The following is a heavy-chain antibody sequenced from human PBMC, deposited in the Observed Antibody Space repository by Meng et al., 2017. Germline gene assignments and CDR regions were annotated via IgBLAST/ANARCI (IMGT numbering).Heavy chain of an antibody. CDR2: ISSSSSYI. CDR1: GFTFSSYS. D-gene: IGHD5-24*01. CDR3: ARAEGRDGYNFG. J-gene: IGHJ4*02. Sequence: GGSLRLSCAASGFTFSSYSMNWVRQAPGKGLEWVSSISSSSSYIYYADSVKGRFTISRDNAKNSLYLQMNSLRAEDTAVYYCARAEGRDGYNFGWGQGTLVTVSS. V-gene: IGHV3-21*01.